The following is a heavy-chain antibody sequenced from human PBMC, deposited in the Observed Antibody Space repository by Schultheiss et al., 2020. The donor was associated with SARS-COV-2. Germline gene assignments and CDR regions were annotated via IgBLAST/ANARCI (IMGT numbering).Heavy chain of an antibody. CDR2: IRNKVNSYTT. CDR3: AREGLAFDI. CDR1: GFTFSDHY. J-gene: IGHJ3*02. Sequence: GGSLRLSCAASGFTFSDHYMDWVRQAPGKGLEWVGRIRNKVNSYTTEYAASVKGRFTMSRDDSKNSLYLQMNSLKTEDTAVYYCAREGLAFDIWGQGTMVTVAS. V-gene: IGHV3-72*01. D-gene: IGHD6-19*01.